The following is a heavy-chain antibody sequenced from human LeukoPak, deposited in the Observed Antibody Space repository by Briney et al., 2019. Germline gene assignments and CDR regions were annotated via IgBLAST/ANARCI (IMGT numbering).Heavy chain of an antibody. Sequence: GGSLRLSCAASGFTFSSYSMSWVRQAPGKGLEWVSTISASGYSTYYADSVKGRFTISRDNSKNTLNLQMNSLRTEDTAVYYCAKGLTGARSYFDYWGQGALVTVSS. J-gene: IGHJ4*02. D-gene: IGHD1-20*01. CDR1: GFTFSSYS. V-gene: IGHV3-23*01. CDR2: ISASGYST. CDR3: AKGLTGARSYFDY.